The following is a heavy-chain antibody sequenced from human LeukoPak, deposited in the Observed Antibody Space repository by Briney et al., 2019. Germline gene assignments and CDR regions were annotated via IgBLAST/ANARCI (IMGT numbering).Heavy chain of an antibody. CDR1: GFTFSNAW. Sequence: PGGSLRLSCAASGFTFSNAWMSWVRQVPGKGLEWVGRIKSKTDGGTTDCAAPVKGRFTISRDDSKNTLYLQMNSLKTEDTAVYYCTTGSIAAAGTSGAFDIWGQGTMVTVSS. CDR2: IKSKTDGGTT. D-gene: IGHD6-13*01. CDR3: TTGSIAAAGTSGAFDI. V-gene: IGHV3-15*01. J-gene: IGHJ3*02.